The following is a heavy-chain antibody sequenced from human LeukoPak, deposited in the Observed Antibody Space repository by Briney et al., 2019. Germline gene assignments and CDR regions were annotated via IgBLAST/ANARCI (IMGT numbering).Heavy chain of an antibody. CDR1: GFTFSSYA. CDR2: ISYDGSNK. V-gene: IGHV3-30*04. Sequence: GGSLRLSCAASGFTFSSYAMHWVRQAPGKGLEWVAVISYDGSNKYYADSVKGRFTISRDNSKNTLYLQMNSLRAEDTAVYYCARPYKLTGPGDYWGQGTLVTVSS. CDR3: ARPYKLTGPGDY. J-gene: IGHJ4*02. D-gene: IGHD1-20*01.